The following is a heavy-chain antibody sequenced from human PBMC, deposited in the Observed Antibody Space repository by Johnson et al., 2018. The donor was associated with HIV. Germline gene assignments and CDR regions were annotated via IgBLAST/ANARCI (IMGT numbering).Heavy chain of an antibody. Sequence: VQLVESGGGFVQPGGSLRLSCATSGFFVSSNHLSLVRPAPGTGLEWVSVMSSGDQTTYPNPVKGRFTISRDNSKKSLFLQLNNLRIEDTALYYCALPYTGGVHAFDSWGQGTMVTVSS. CDR1: GFFVSSNH. D-gene: IGHD3-16*01. CDR3: ALPYTGGVHAFDS. J-gene: IGHJ3*02. CDR2: MSSGDQT. V-gene: IGHV3-66*02.